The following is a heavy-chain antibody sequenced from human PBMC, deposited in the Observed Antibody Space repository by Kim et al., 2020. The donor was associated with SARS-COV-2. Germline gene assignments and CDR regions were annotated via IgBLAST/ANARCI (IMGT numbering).Heavy chain of an antibody. D-gene: IGHD3-22*01. CDR3: ARTNPYYDSSGYYYGPSDQYFQH. CDR2: IYYSGST. J-gene: IGHJ1*01. V-gene: IGHV4-39*07. Sequence: SETLSLTCTVSGGSISSSSYYWGWIRQPPGKGLEWIGSIYYSGSTYYNPSLKSRVTISVDTSKNQFSLKLSSVTAADTAVYYCARTNPYYDSSGYYYGPSDQYFQHWGQGTLVTVSS. CDR1: GGSISSSSYY.